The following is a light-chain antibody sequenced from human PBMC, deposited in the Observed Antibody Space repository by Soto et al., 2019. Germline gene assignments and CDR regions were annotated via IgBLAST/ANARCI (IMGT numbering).Light chain of an antibody. CDR2: DVS. CDR3: SSCTSCSTYV. V-gene: IGLV2-14*01. Sequence: QSVLTQPASVSGSPGQSITISCTGTSSDVGGYNYVSWYQQHPGKAPKLMIYDVSNRPSGVSNRFSGSKSGNTASLTISGLQAEDEADYYCSSCTSCSTYVFGTGTKVTVL. CDR1: SSDVGGYNY. J-gene: IGLJ1*01.